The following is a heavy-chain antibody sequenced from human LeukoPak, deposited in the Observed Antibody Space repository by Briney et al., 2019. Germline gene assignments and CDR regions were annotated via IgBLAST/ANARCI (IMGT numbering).Heavy chain of an antibody. CDR2: IIPIFGTA. CDR3: ARRPRGGYYFDY. V-gene: IGHV1-69*13. D-gene: IGHD2-15*01. J-gene: IGHJ4*02. Sequence: ASVKVSCKASGGTFSSYAISWVRQAPGQGLEWMGGIIPIFGTANYAQKFQGRVTITADESTSTAYMELSSLRSEDTAVYYCARRPRGGYYFDYWGQGTLVTVSS. CDR1: GGTFSSYA.